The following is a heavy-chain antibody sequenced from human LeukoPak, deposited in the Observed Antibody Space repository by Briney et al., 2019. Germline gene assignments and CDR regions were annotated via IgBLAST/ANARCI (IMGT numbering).Heavy chain of an antibody. CDR1: GGSTSTYY. D-gene: IGHD6-6*01. V-gene: IGHV4-4*09. CDR3: ARHDAGTAARPFDN. J-gene: IGHJ4*02. Sequence: SETLSLTSPVSGGSTSTYYGSCIRRPPGKGLEWIAYIHASGPTNHNPSLKSRITISVDTSKNQVSLKLSSVTAADTAVYYCARHDAGTAARPFDNWGQGTLVTVSS. CDR2: IHASGPT.